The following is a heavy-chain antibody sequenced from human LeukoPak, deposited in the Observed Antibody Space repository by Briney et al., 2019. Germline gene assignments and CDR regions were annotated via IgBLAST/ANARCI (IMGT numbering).Heavy chain of an antibody. D-gene: IGHD6-13*01. Sequence: GASVKVSCKASGYTFTGYYMHWVRQAPGQGLEWMGWINPNSGGTNYAQKFQGRVTMTRDTSISTAYMELSRLRSDDTAVYYCARVRFVLWGIAAAGFPDYWGQGTLVTVSS. CDR3: ARVRFVLWGIAAAGFPDY. CDR2: INPNSGGT. J-gene: IGHJ4*02. CDR1: GYTFTGYY. V-gene: IGHV1-2*02.